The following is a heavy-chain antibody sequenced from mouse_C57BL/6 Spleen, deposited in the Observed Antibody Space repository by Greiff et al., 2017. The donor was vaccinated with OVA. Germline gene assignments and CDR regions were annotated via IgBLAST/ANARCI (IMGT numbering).Heavy chain of an antibody. Sequence: QVQLKQSGPELVKPGASVKLSCKASGYTFTSYDITWVKQRPGQGLEWIGCIYPRDGSTNYNAKFKGKATLTVDTSSSTAYMELHSLTSEDSAVYFCASPRRFAYWGQGNLVTVSA. CDR1: GYTFTSYD. V-gene: IGHV1-85*01. CDR2: IYPRDGST. J-gene: IGHJ3*01. CDR3: ASPRRFAY.